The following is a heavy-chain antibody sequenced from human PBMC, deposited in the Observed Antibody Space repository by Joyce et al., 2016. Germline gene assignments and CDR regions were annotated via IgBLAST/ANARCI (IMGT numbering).Heavy chain of an antibody. V-gene: IGHV3-23*01. CDR3: ARTSSLFDS. D-gene: IGHD1-1*01. CDR2: ICTSGSGT. J-gene: IGHJ4*02. Sequence: EVQLLESGGGLVQPGGSLRLSCAASGFTFTNYAMTWVRQAPGKGLEWVSSICTSGSGTYYTDSVKGRFTISRDNSKNTLYLQMNSLRAEDTALYYCARTSSLFDSWGQGTLVTVSS. CDR1: GFTFTNYA.